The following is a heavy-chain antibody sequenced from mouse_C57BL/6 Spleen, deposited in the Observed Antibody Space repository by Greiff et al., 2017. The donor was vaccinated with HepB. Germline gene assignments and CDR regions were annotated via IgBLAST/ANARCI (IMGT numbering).Heavy chain of an antibody. CDR2: IYPGSGST. CDR1: GYTFTSYW. V-gene: IGHV1-55*01. J-gene: IGHJ3*01. CDR3: ARSRRYDDSYFGGYGY. Sequence: QVQLQQPGAELVKPGASVKMSCKASGYTFTSYWITWVKQRPGQGLEWIGDIYPGSGSTNYNEKFKSKATLTVDTSSSTAYMQLSSLTSKDAAVYYCARSRRYDDSYFGGYGYWGQGTLVTVSA. D-gene: IGHD2-3*01.